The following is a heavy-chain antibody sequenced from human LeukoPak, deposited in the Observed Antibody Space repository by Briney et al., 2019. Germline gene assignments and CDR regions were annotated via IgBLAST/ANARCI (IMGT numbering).Heavy chain of an antibody. D-gene: IGHD2/OR15-2a*01. J-gene: IGHJ6*03. CDR1: GYTFTSYG. V-gene: IGHV1-18*01. CDR2: ISAYNGNT. CDR3: ARVSSYVYDYYYYYMDV. Sequence: GASVKVSCKASGYTFTSYGISWVRQAPGQGLEWMGWISAYNGNTNYAQKLQGRVTMTTDTSTSTAYMELRSLRSDDTAVYYCARVSSYVYDYYYYYMDVWGKGTTVTVSS.